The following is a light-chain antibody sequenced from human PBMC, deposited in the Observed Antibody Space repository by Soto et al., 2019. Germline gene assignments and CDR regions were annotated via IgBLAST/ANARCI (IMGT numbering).Light chain of an antibody. J-gene: IGKJ1*01. V-gene: IGKV1-6*01. Sequence: IQMTQSPSSLSASVGDRVTITCRASQDIRIALDWFQHSPGQPPKLLLFAASNLHAGVPPRFSGSGSGTSFSLTIRSLQPEDFATYYCQQTFNLPRTFGPGTRVEFK. CDR2: AAS. CDR1: QDIRIA. CDR3: QQTFNLPRT.